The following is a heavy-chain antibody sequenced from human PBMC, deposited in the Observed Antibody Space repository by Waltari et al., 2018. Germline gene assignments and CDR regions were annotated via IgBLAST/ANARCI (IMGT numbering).Heavy chain of an antibody. V-gene: IGHV1-69*12. CDR3: AKRIVGGPFDV. Sequence: QVHLVQSGAEVRKTGSSVKVSCQASGGSFGTYAITWVRQAPGQGLEWMAGIIPIFGTPNYAQKFQGRVNVAADELTNTAYMELSGLRSDDTAIYYCAKRIVGGPFDVWGQGTMVTVSS. CDR2: IIPIFGTP. CDR1: GGSFGTYA. D-gene: IGHD1-26*01. J-gene: IGHJ3*01.